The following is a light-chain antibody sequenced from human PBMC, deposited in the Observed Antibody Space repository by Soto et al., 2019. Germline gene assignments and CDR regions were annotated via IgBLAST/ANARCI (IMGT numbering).Light chain of an antibody. V-gene: IGLV2-14*01. CDR3: SSKTSSSSPFV. CDR2: EVS. Sequence: QSALTQPASVSGSPGQSITISCTGSTSDVGAYNYVSWYKHHPGQAPQLMIYEVSNRPSGVSNRFSGSKSGNTASQTISGLQADDEGDYYCSSKTSSSSPFVFGTGTKVTVL. J-gene: IGLJ1*01. CDR1: TSDVGAYNY.